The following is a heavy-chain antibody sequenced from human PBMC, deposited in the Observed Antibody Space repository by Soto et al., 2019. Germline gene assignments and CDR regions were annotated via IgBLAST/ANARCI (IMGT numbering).Heavy chain of an antibody. CDR1: GYTFTSYA. J-gene: IGHJ3*02. V-gene: IGHV7-4-1*01. CDR2: INTNTGNP. Sequence: WASVKVSCKASGYTFTSYAMNWVRQAPGQGLEWMGWINTNTGNPTYAQGFTGRFVFSLDTSVSTAYLQICSLKAEDTAVYYCARGLSWEYHDFWSGYDPAAFDIWGQGTMVTVSS. CDR3: ARGLSWEYHDFWSGYDPAAFDI. D-gene: IGHD3-3*01.